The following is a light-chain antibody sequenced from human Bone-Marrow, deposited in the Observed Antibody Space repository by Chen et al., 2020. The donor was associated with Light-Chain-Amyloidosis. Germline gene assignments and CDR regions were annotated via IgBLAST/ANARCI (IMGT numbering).Light chain of an antibody. CDR1: DLPTKY. CDR3: QSADSNGTYEVI. CDR2: RDT. Sequence: SYELTQPPSVSVSPGQTARITCSGDDLPTKYAYWYQQKPGQAPVLVIHRDTERPSGISERFSGSNSGTTATLTISGVQAEDEADDHCQSADSNGTYEVIFGGGTKLTVL. J-gene: IGLJ2*01. V-gene: IGLV3-25*03.